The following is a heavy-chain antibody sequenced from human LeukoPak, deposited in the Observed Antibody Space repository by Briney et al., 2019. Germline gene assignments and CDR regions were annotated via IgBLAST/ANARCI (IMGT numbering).Heavy chain of an antibody. D-gene: IGHD6-13*01. CDR1: GFTFSDHY. V-gene: IGHV3-23*01. J-gene: IGHJ3*02. CDR2: ISGSGGST. CDR3: AKALSRIAAAGDAFDI. Sequence: GGSLRLSCAASGFTFSDHYMDWVRQAPGKGLEWVSAISGSGGSTYYADSVKGRFTISRDNSKNTLYLQMNSLRAEDTAVYYCAKALSRIAAAGDAFDIWGQGTMVTVSS.